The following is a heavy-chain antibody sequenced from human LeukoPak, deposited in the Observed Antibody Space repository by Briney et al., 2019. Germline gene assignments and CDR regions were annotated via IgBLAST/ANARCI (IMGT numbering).Heavy chain of an antibody. D-gene: IGHD4-23*01. V-gene: IGHV3-30*02. CDR2: IRYDGSNK. Sequence: GGSLRLSCAASGFTFSSYGMHWVRQAPGKGLEWVAFIRYDGSNKYYADSVKGRFTISRDNSKNTLYLQMNSLRAEDTAVYYCATWDRLRWLFDYWGQGTLVTVSS. CDR3: ATWDRLRWLFDY. CDR1: GFTFSSYG. J-gene: IGHJ4*02.